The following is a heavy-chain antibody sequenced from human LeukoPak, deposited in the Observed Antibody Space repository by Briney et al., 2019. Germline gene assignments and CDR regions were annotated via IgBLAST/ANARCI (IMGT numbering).Heavy chain of an antibody. V-gene: IGHV3-23*01. CDR2: FFGSGGSP. Sequence: GGSLRLSCEASGFTFGSHAMYWVRQAPGKGLEWVAGFFGSGGSPHYADPVKGRFTISRDNSRNTVYLQINSLRAEDTAVYYCGKTTVGYSSGQKPAWPVDYWGQGTLVTVSS. CDR3: GKTTVGYSSGQKPAWPVDY. D-gene: IGHD5-18*01. CDR1: GFTFGSHA. J-gene: IGHJ4*02.